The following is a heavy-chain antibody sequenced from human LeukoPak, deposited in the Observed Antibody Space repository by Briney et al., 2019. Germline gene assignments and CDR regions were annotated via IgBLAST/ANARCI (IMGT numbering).Heavy chain of an antibody. Sequence: PSETLSLTCTVSGGSISSYYWSWIRQPAGKGLEWIGRIYTSGSTNYNPSLKSRVTMSVDTSKNQFSLKLSSVTAADTAVYYCAKSDYIQGTGSTPVFDYWGQGTLVTVSS. CDR2: IYTSGST. CDR3: AKSDYIQGTGSTPVFDY. V-gene: IGHV4-4*07. CDR1: GGSISSYY. D-gene: IGHD3-10*02. J-gene: IGHJ4*02.